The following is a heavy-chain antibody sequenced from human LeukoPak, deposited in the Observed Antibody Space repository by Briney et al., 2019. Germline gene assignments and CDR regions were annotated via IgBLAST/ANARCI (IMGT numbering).Heavy chain of an antibody. V-gene: IGHV4-4*09. Sequence: SETLSLTCTVSGGSISSYYWSWIRQPPGKGLEWIGYIYTSGSTNYNPSLKSRVTISVDTSKNQFSLKLSSVTAADTAVYYCARLLDGIEDIVVVPAAIPPWGPWFDPWGQGTLVTVSS. CDR1: GGSISSYY. CDR2: IYTSGST. CDR3: ARLLDGIEDIVVVPAAIPPWGPWFDP. D-gene: IGHD2-2*01. J-gene: IGHJ5*02.